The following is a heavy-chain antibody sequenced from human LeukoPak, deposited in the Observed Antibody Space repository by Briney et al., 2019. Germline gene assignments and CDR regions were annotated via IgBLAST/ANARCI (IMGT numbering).Heavy chain of an antibody. Sequence: ASVKVSCKASGYTFTSYDINWVRQATGQGLEWMGWMNPNRGNTGYAKKFQGRVTMTRNPSISTPYLQLSSLRSEDTAVYYCARGVRGVIILDVEWFDPWGPGTLVTVSS. CDR3: ARGVRGVIILDVEWFDP. CDR1: GYTFTSYD. V-gene: IGHV1-8*01. J-gene: IGHJ5*02. CDR2: MNPNRGNT. D-gene: IGHD3-10*01.